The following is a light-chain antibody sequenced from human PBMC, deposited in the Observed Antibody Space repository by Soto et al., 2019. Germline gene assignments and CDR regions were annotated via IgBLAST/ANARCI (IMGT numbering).Light chain of an antibody. V-gene: IGLV2-14*01. Sequence: QSALTQPASVSGSPGQSITISCTGTSSDVGGYNYVSWYQQHPGKAPKLMIYEVSNRPSGVSNRFSGSKSGNTASLTISGLQAEGEADYYCSSYTSSSTLVFGTGTKLTVL. CDR3: SSYTSSSTLV. J-gene: IGLJ1*01. CDR2: EVS. CDR1: SSDVGGYNY.